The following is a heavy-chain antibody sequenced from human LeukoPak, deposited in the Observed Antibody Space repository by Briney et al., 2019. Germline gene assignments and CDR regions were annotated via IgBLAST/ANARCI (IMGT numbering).Heavy chain of an antibody. Sequence: PGGSLRLSCAASGFTFSSYWMHWVRQAPGKGLVWVSRLNSDGSSTSYADSVKGRFTISRDNAKNKLYLQMNSLRAEDTAVYYCARGGAYSYGPLDIWGQGTMVTVSS. V-gene: IGHV3-74*01. J-gene: IGHJ3*02. CDR1: GFTFSSYW. D-gene: IGHD5-18*01. CDR2: LNSDGSST. CDR3: ARGGAYSYGPLDI.